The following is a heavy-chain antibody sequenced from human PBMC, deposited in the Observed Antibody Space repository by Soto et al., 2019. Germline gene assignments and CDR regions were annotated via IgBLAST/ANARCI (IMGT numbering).Heavy chain of an antibody. CDR3: AKPRLGFGDYEYDFDY. D-gene: IGHD4-17*01. V-gene: IGHV3-23*01. CDR1: GFTFSSYA. CDR2: ISGSGGST. Sequence: GGSLRLSCAASGFTFSSYAMSWVRQAPGKGLEWVSAISGSGGSTYYADSVKGRFTISRDNSKNTLYLQMNSLRAEDTAVYYCAKPRLGFGDYEYDFDYWGQGTLVTVSS. J-gene: IGHJ4*02.